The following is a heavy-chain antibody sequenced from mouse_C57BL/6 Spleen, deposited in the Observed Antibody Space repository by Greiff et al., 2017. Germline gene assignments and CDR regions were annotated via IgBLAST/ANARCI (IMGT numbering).Heavy chain of an antibody. CDR2: IDPSDSYT. D-gene: IGHD1-1*01. Sequence: QVQLQQPGAELVRPGTSVKLSCKASGYTFTSYWMHWVKQRPGQGLEWIGVIDPSDSYTNYNQKFKGKATLTVDTSSSTAYMPLSSLTSEDSAVYYCARSITTVVATSYYAMDYWGQGTSVTVSS. CDR1: GYTFTSYW. J-gene: IGHJ4*01. CDR3: ARSITTVVATSYYAMDY. V-gene: IGHV1-59*01.